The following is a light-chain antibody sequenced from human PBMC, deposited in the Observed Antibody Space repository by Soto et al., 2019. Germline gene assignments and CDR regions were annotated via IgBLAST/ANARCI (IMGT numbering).Light chain of an antibody. Sequence: EIVLTQSPGTLSLSPGERATLSCRASQSVSSSYLAWYQQKPGQAPRLLIYGASSRATGIPDRFSGSGSGTDCTLTISRLEPEDFAVYYGQQYGSPPTFGQGTKVEIK. CDR2: GAS. CDR1: QSVSSSY. V-gene: IGKV3-20*01. CDR3: QQYGSPPT. J-gene: IGKJ1*01.